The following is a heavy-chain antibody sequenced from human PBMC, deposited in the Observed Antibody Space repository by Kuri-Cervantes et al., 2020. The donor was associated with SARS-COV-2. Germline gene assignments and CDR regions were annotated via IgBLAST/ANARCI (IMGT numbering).Heavy chain of an antibody. CDR1: GFSFSDYV. CDR2: INDAGTTT. V-gene: IGHV3-23*01. J-gene: IGHJ4*02. D-gene: IGHD3-10*01. Sequence: GESLKISCAASGFSFSDYVMTWVRQAPGKGLEWVSIINDAGTTTHHADSVKGRFTISRDNSKNTVYLQMNNLEVEDTAVYFCATGFTSVWFRPPAYWGQGTLVTVSS. CDR3: ATGFTSVWFRPPAY.